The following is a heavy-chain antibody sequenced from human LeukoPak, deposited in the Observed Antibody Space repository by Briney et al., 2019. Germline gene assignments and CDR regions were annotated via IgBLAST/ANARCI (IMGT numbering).Heavy chain of an antibody. V-gene: IGHV4-59*12. J-gene: IGHJ3*02. D-gene: IGHD2-15*01. CDR2: IYYSGST. Sequence: PSETLSLTCTVSGGSISSYYWSWIRQPPGKGLEWIGYIYYSGSTNYNPSLKSRVTISVDTSKNQFSLKLSSVTAADTAVYYCARDCSGGSCYHDAFDIWGQGTMVTVSS. CDR1: GGSISSYY. CDR3: ARDCSGGSCYHDAFDI.